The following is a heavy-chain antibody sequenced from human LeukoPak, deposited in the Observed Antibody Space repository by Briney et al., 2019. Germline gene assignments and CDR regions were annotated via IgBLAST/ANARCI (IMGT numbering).Heavy chain of an antibody. CDR1: GGSISSYY. CDR3: ARLRGYSYDSYYFDY. Sequence: SETLSLTCTVSGGSISSYYWSWIRQPPGKGLDWIGYIYYSGSTNYNPSLKSRVTISVDTSKNQFSLKLSSVTAADTAVYFCARLRGYSYDSYYFDYWGQGTLVTVSS. V-gene: IGHV4-59*12. CDR2: IYYSGST. D-gene: IGHD5-18*01. J-gene: IGHJ4*02.